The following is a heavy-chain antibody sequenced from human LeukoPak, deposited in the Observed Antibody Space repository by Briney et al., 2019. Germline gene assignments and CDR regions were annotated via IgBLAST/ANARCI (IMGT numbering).Heavy chain of an antibody. Sequence: PGGSLRLSCAASGFTFSSYSMTWVRQAPGKGLEWVSSISSSSSYIYYADSVKGRFTISRDNAKNSLYLQMNSLRAEDTAVYYCARFSRSGGGTYYYYYGMDVWGQGTTVTVSS. CDR3: ARFSRSGGGTYYYYYGMDV. CDR2: ISSSSSYI. CDR1: GFTFSSYS. D-gene: IGHD1-1*01. J-gene: IGHJ6*02. V-gene: IGHV3-21*01.